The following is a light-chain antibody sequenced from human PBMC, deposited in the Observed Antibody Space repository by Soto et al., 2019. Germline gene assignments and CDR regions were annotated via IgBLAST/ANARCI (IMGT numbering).Light chain of an antibody. CDR3: QQYDNLPLT. V-gene: IGKV1-33*01. CDR2: DAS. CDR1: QDISNY. Sequence: DIQMTQSPSSLSASVGDMVTITCQASQDISNYLNWYQQKPGKAPKLLIYDASNLETGVPSRFSGSGSGTDFTFTISSLQPEDIATYYCQQYDNLPLTFGGGTKVDI. J-gene: IGKJ4*01.